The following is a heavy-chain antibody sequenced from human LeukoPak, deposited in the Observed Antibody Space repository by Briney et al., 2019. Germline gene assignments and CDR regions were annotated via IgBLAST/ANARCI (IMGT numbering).Heavy chain of an antibody. J-gene: IGHJ4*02. Sequence: ASVKVSCKASGGTFSSYAISWVRQAPGQGLEWMGWINPNSGDTHYARKFQGRVTLTRDTSISTAYMELSRLTSDDTALYYCAKVGAGTCCHFEYWGQGTLVTVSS. CDR1: GGTFSSYA. CDR2: INPNSGDT. CDR3: AKVGAGTCCHFEY. V-gene: IGHV1-2*02. D-gene: IGHD2-15*01.